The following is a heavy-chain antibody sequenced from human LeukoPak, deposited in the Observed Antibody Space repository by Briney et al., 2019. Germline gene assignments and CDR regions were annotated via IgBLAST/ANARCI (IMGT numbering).Heavy chain of an antibody. D-gene: IGHD3-10*01. CDR2: IKRKSDGGTT. V-gene: IGHV3-15*01. J-gene: IGHJ4*02. CDR3: TTDPYYIGSGPLPHVG. Sequence: PGGSLRLSCAASGFTFSNAWITWVRQAPGKGLEWVGRIKRKSDGGTTDYGAPVKGRFTFSRDDSTNTLYLEMNSLETEDTAVYYCTTDPYYIGSGPLPHVGWGQGTLVTVSS. CDR1: GFTFSNAW.